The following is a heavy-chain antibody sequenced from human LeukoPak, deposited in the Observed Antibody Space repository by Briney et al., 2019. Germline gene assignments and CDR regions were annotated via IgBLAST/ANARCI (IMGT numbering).Heavy chain of an antibody. CDR3: ARGPNIVVVPAAHRDYYYGMDV. CDR1: GGSISSGGYS. J-gene: IGHJ6*02. CDR2: IYHSGST. Sequence: SQTLSLTCAVSGGSISSGGYSWSWIRQPPGKGLEWSGYIYHSGSTYYNPSLKSRVTISVDTSKNQFSLKLSSVTAADTAVYYCARGPNIVVVPAAHRDYYYGMDVWGQGTTVTVSS. V-gene: IGHV4-30-2*01. D-gene: IGHD2-2*01.